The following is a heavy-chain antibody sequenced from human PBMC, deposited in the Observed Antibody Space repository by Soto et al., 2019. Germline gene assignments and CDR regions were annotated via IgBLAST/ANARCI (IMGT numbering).Heavy chain of an antibody. J-gene: IGHJ4*02. CDR2: VSGYNGNT. Sequence: QVHLVQSGAEVKKPGASVRVSCKASGYTFTNYGISWVRQAPGQGLARMGWVSGYNGNTNYAQKLRGRVTMTTDTSTSTAYMELTTLRSDDTAVYYCARDEGSHGFDSWGQGTLVTVSS. D-gene: IGHD6-19*01. CDR1: GYTFTNYG. CDR3: ARDEGSHGFDS. V-gene: IGHV1-18*04.